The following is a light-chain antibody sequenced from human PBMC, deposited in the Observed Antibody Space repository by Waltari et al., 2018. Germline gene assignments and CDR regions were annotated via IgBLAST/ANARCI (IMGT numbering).Light chain of an antibody. J-gene: IGKJ2*01. CDR1: QTILYSSNGNNY. V-gene: IGKV4-1*01. Sequence: DIVMTQSPDSLAVSLGERVTINCKSSQTILYSSNGNNYLAWYQQKPGQPPKLLIYWASTRESGVPDRFSGSGSGADFTLTISSLQAEDVAVYYCQQYYNIPYTFGQGTKLEIK. CDR3: QQYYNIPYT. CDR2: WAS.